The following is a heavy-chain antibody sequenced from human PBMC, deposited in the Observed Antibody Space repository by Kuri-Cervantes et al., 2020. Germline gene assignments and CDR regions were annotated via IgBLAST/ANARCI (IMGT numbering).Heavy chain of an antibody. CDR3: TTEGYGGY. J-gene: IGHJ4*02. D-gene: IGHD5-12*01. V-gene: IGHV3-48*04. CDR2: ISSSGSTI. Sequence: GESLKISCTASGFTFSSSALSWVRQAPGKGLEWVSYISSSGSTIYYADSVKGRFTISRDNAKNSLYLQMNSLKTEDTAVYYCTTEGYGGYWGQGTLVTVSS. CDR1: GFTFSSSA.